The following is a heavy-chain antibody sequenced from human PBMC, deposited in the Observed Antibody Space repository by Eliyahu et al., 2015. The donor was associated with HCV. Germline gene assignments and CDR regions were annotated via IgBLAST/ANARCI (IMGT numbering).Heavy chain of an antibody. J-gene: IGHJ4*02. CDR2: ISHDGSNK. D-gene: IGHD2-15*01. CDR1: GFTXNNFY. V-gene: IGHV3-30-3*01. CDR3: TRGGCSGGACSFGSNDDY. Sequence: QVQLVESGGGVVQPGGXLXXSCAASGFTXNNFYXXWVRQAPGKGLEWVAVISHDGSNKYYADSVKGRFTISRDNSKNTLSLQMNSLRAEDTAVYYCTRGGCSGGACSFGSNDDYWGQGTLVTVSS.